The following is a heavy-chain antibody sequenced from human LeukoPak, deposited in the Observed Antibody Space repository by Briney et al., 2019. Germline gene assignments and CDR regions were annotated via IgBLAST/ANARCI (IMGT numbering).Heavy chain of an antibody. CDR2: INWNGGST. CDR3: AKDRAMQGYYDSTGYYGNFYCMDV. Sequence: GGSLRLSCAASGFTFDDYGMSWVRQAPGKGLEWVSGINWNGGSTGYADSVKGRFTISRDNAKNSLYLQMNSLRADDTAVYFCAKDRAMQGYYDSTGYYGNFYCMDVWGKGTTVTVSS. D-gene: IGHD3-22*01. V-gene: IGHV3-20*04. J-gene: IGHJ6*03. CDR1: GFTFDDYG.